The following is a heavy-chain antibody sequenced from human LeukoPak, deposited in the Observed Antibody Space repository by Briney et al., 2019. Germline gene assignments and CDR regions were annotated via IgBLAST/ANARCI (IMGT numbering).Heavy chain of an antibody. D-gene: IGHD2-2*01. CDR2: INHSGST. CDR3: ARGPRYRSSTSCYGDYYYYYMDV. CDR1: GGSFSGYY. V-gene: IGHV4-34*01. Sequence: SETLSLTCAVYGGSFSGYYWSWIRQPPGKGLEWIGEINHSGSTNYNPSLKSRVTISVDTSKNQFSLKLSSVTAADTAVYYCARGPRYRSSTSCYGDYYYYYMDVWGKGTTVTVSS. J-gene: IGHJ6*03.